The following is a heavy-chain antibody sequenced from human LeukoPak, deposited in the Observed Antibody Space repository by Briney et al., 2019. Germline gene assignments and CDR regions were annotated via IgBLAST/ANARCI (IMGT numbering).Heavy chain of an antibody. CDR1: GFTFDDYA. J-gene: IGHJ4*02. CDR2: ISWNSGSI. Sequence: PGRSLRLSCAASGFTFDDYAMHWVRHAPGKGLEWVSGISWNSGSIGYADSVKGRFTISRDNAKNSLYLQMNSLRAEDTALYYCAKAIWDGYCSSTSCPYYFDYWGQGTLVTVSS. CDR3: AKAIWDGYCSSTSCPYYFDY. V-gene: IGHV3-9*01. D-gene: IGHD2-2*03.